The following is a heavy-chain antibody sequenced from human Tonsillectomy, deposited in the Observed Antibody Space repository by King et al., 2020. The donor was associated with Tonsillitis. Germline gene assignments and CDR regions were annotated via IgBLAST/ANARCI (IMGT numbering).Heavy chain of an antibody. D-gene: IGHD1-14*01. V-gene: IGHV3-30*18. CDR3: AKDGIGVSDWYFDV. J-gene: IGHJ2*01. CDR2: IAYDASFE. CDR1: GFTICNYG. Sequence: VQLVESGGGVVQPGRSLRLSCAASGFTICNYGMHWVRQAPGKGLEWVALIAYDASFENYAASVKGRFAISRDNSKNTLYLEMNSLRVEDTAVYYCAKDGIGVSDWYFDVWGRGTLVTVSS.